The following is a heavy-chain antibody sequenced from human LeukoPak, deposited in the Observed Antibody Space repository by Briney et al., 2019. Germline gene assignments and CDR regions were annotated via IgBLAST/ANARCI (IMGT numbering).Heavy chain of an antibody. Sequence: SETLSLTCTVSGGSISSGPYYWGWIRQPAGKGLEWIGRIYTSGSTNYNPSLKSRVTMSVDTSKNQFSLKLSSVTAADTAVYYCARESGGADAFDIWGQGTMVTVSS. V-gene: IGHV4-61*02. J-gene: IGHJ3*02. CDR1: GGSISSGPYY. D-gene: IGHD2-21*01. CDR2: IYTSGST. CDR3: ARESGGADAFDI.